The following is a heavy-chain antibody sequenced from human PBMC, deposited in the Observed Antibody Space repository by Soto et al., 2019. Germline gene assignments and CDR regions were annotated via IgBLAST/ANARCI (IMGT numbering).Heavy chain of an antibody. J-gene: IGHJ4*02. Sequence: PSETLSLTCTVSGGSISSSYWSWIRRPPGKGLEWIGYIYDSGSTYYNSSLKSRVTMSVDTSKNQFSLKLSSVTAADTAVYYCARQLIEWGQGTQVTVSS. V-gene: IGHV4-59*08. CDR1: GGSISSSY. CDR3: ARQLIE. CDR2: IYDSGST. D-gene: IGHD6-13*01.